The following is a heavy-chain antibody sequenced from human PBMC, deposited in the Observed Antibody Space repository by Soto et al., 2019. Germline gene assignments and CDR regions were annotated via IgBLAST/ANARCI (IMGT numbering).Heavy chain of an antibody. CDR3: ASDEYSSSSGHNY. Sequence: VAVIWYDGSNKYYADSVKGRFTISRDNSKNTLYLQMNSLRAEDTAVYYCASDEYSSSSGHNYWGQGTLVTVSS. D-gene: IGHD6-6*01. V-gene: IGHV3-33*01. CDR2: IWYDGSNK. J-gene: IGHJ4*02.